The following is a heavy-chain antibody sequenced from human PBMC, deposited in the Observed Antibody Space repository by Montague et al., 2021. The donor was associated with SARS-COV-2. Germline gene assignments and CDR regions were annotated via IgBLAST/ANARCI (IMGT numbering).Heavy chain of an antibody. Sequence: SETLSLTCAVYGASFSGYHWNWIRQSPGRGLERIGEVIHCGKTFSNSSLYRRLPMSVDTYKTQISLTLSSVTAADTAVYFCANGSHIYVTRGLRTAWFDPWGQGTLVTVSS. V-gene: IGHV4-34*12. D-gene: IGHD5-18*01. CDR1: GASFSGYH. CDR3: ANGSHIYVTRGLRTAWFDP. J-gene: IGHJ5*02. CDR2: VIHCGKT.